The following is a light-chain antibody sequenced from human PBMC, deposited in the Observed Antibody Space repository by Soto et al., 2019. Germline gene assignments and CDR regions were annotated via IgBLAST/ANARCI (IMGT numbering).Light chain of an antibody. J-gene: IGKJ5*01. CDR3: QQRSNWPPSIT. Sequence: ESVLTQSPGTLSLSPGEGATLSCRASQSVSTSYVAWYQQKFGQAHRLLIYDAFRRATGIPDRFSASGSGTDFTLTISRLEPEAFAVYYCQQRSNWPPSITFGQGTRLEI. CDR1: QSVSTSY. CDR2: DAF. V-gene: IGKV3D-20*02.